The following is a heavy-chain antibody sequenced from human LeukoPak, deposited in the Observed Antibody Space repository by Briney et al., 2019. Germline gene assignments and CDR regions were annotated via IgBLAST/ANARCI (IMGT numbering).Heavy chain of an antibody. CDR2: INRDGSST. V-gene: IGHV3-74*01. Sequence: GGSLRLSCAASGFTFSTYWMHWVRQAPGKGLVWVSRINRDGSSTSYVDSVKGRVTISRDNAKNTLYLQMNSPRAEDTAVYHCARDRETYYDILTGYYTLGDAFDIWGQGTMVTVSS. J-gene: IGHJ3*02. CDR3: ARDRETYYDILTGYYTLGDAFDI. D-gene: IGHD3-9*01. CDR1: GFTFSTYW.